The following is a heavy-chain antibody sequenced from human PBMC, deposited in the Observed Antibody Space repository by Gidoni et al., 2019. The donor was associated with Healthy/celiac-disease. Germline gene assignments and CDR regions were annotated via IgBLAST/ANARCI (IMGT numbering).Heavy chain of an antibody. CDR1: GFTFSSYS. Sequence: EVQLVESGGGLVQPGGSLRLSCAASGFTFSSYSMNWVRQAPGQGLEWVSYISSSSSTIYYADSVKGRFTISRDNAKNSLYLQMNSLRAEDTAVYYCARVKGYYYDSSGYYDDAFDIWGQGTMVTVSS. V-gene: IGHV3-48*01. D-gene: IGHD3-22*01. J-gene: IGHJ3*02. CDR2: ISSSSSTI. CDR3: ARVKGYYYDSSGYYDDAFDI.